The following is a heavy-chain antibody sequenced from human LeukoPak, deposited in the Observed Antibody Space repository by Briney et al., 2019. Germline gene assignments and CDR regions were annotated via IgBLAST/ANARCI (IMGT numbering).Heavy chain of an antibody. J-gene: IGHJ3*02. CDR2: ISYDGSNK. CDR3: AREINRGWGPTFDI. V-gene: IGHV3-30*03. Sequence: LSLTCTVSGGSISSSSYYWGWVRQAPGKGLEWVSVISYDGSNKYYADSVKGRFTISRDNSKNTLYLQMNSLRAEDTAVYYCAREINRGWGPTFDIWGQGTMVTVSS. CDR1: GGSISSSSYY. D-gene: IGHD3-16*01.